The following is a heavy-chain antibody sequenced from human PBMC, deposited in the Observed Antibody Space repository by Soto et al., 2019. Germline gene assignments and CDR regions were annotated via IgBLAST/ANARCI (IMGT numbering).Heavy chain of an antibody. CDR2: IYYSGST. J-gene: IGHJ5*02. CDR1: GGSVSSGSYY. Sequence: PSETLSLTCTVSGGSVSSGSYYWSWIRQPPGKGLEWIGYIYYSGSTNYNPSLKSRVTISVDTSKNQFSLKLSSVTAADTAVYYCATGSGGDWFDPWGQGTLVTVSS. CDR3: ATGSGGDWFDP. D-gene: IGHD2-15*01. V-gene: IGHV4-61*01.